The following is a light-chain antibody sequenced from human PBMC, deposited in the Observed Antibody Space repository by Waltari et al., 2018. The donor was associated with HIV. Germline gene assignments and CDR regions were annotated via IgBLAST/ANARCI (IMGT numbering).Light chain of an antibody. CDR1: SSDVGGYHH. CDR3: SSYRSSSTPRV. V-gene: IGLV2-14*03. Sequence: QSPLTQPASVSASPGQSLTISCTGTSSDVGGYHHVSWSQHHPGKAPKLMSYDVSNRPSGVSNRFSCSKSGNTASLTISGLQAEDEADYYCSSYRSSSTPRVFGTGTKVTVL. CDR2: DVS. J-gene: IGLJ1*01.